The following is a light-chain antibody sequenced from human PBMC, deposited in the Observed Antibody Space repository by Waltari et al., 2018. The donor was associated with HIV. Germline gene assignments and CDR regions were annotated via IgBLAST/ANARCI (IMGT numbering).Light chain of an antibody. J-gene: IGKJ2*01. V-gene: IGKV3-20*01. CDR1: QSVSSSY. CDR3: QQYGSSYT. CDR2: GAS. Sequence: EIVLTQSPGTLSLSPGERATLSCRASQSVSSSYLDWYQQKPDQAHRLLIYGASSRATGIPDTFSGSGSGTDFTLTISRLEPEDFAVYYCQQYGSSYTFGQGTKLEIK.